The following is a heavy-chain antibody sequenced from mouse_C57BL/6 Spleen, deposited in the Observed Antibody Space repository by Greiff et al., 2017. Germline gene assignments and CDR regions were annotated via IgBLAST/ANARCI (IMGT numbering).Heavy chain of an antibody. CDR3: AREEDGSSFYYAMDY. CDR1: GYSITSGYY. CDR2: ISYDGSN. Sequence: VQLQQSGPGLVKPSQSLSLTCSVTGYSITSGYYWNWIRQFPGNKLEWMGYISYDGSNNYNPSLKNRISITRDTSKNQFFLKLNSVTTEDTATYYCAREEDGSSFYYAMDYWGQGTSVTVSS. V-gene: IGHV3-6*01. D-gene: IGHD1-1*01. J-gene: IGHJ4*01.